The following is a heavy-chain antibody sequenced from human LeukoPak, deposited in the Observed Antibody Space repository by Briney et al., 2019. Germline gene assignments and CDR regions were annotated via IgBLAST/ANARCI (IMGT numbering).Heavy chain of an antibody. CDR2: ISYDGSNK. CDR3: AKVSERLATVSNFDY. CDR1: GFTFSSYG. Sequence: GRSLRLSCASWGFTFSSYGMHWVRQAPGKGLEGVAVISYDGSNKYYADSVKGRFTISRDNSKNTLYLQRNSLRAEDTAVYYCAKVSERLATVSNFDYWGEGALVTVSS. J-gene: IGHJ4*02. V-gene: IGHV3-30*18. D-gene: IGHD6-19*01.